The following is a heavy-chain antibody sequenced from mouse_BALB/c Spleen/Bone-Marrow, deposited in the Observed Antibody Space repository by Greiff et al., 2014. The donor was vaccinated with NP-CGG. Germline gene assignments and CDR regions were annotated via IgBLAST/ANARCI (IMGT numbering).Heavy chain of an antibody. V-gene: IGHV1-9*01. CDR3: ARRLLYYFDY. CDR2: ILPGSGNT. Sequence: VQLQQSGAELMKPGASVKISCKATGYTFSSYWIEWVKQRPGHGLEWIGEILPGSGNTNYNENFKGKATFTADTSSNTAYMQLSSLTSEESAVYCCARRLLYYFDYWGQGTSLTVSS. CDR1: GYTFSSYW. J-gene: IGHJ2*02. D-gene: IGHD1-2*01.